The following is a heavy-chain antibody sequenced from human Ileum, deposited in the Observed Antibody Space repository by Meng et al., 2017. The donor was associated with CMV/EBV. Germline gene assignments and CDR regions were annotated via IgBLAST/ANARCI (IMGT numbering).Heavy chain of an antibody. CDR2: IYSSGTT. D-gene: IGHD6-19*01. J-gene: IGHJ5*02. V-gene: IGHV4-39*07. CDR3: ARGAGWFDP. Sequence: QLQLTESGPGLVKPSETLSLICSVSGGPISSGIYYWGWIRQPPGKGLEWIGSIYSSGTTFHNSSLKSRVSISVDTSKNQFSLTLNSVTAADTAVYYCARGAGWFDPWGQGTLVTVSS. CDR1: GGPISSGIYY.